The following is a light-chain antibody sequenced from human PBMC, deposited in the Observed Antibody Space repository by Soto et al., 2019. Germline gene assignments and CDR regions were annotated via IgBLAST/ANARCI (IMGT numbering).Light chain of an antibody. J-gene: IGKJ3*01. V-gene: IGKV3-20*01. CDR3: QHYGSSPASFT. CDR2: GAS. CDR1: QSGSISY. Sequence: IALTQSPGTLSLSPGERATLSCRASQSGSISYLAWYQQKPGQAPRLLIYGASSRATGIPDRFSGSGSGTEFTLTISRLETEDFAVYYCQHYGSSPASFTFGPGTKVEIK.